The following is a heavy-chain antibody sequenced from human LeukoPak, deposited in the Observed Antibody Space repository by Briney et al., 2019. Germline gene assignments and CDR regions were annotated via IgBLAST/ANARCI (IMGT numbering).Heavy chain of an antibody. CDR2: INHSGST. Sequence: ASETLSLTCAVYGGSFSGYYWSWIRQPPGKGLEWIGEINHSGSTNYNPSLKSRVTISVDTSKNQFSLKLSSVTAADTAVYYCAGLVSSSWYRALDYWGQGTLVTVSS. D-gene: IGHD6-13*01. J-gene: IGHJ4*02. CDR3: AGLVSSSWYRALDY. CDR1: GGSFSGYY. V-gene: IGHV4-34*01.